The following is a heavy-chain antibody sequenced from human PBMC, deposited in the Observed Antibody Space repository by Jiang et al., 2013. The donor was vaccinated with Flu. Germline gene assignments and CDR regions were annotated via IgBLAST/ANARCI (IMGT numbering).Heavy chain of an antibody. Sequence: VQLVESGAEVKKPGASVRISCKTSGYTFTSYYIHWVRQSPGQGFEWMAIINPSGGSTTYARKFQDRVTVTRDTSTSTVYMELSSLTSEDTAVYYCARGYGYSYGYDYWGQGTLVTVSS. V-gene: IGHV1-46*01. CDR2: INPSGGST. D-gene: IGHD5-18*01. CDR1: GYTFTSYY. CDR3: ARGYGYSYGYDY. J-gene: IGHJ4*02.